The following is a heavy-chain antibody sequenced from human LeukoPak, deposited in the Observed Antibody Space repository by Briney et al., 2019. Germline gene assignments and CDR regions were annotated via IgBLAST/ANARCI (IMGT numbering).Heavy chain of an antibody. D-gene: IGHD1-1*01. J-gene: IGHJ4*02. CDR1: GGSISSGGYY. CDR3: ARSLGTLAKPQDYFDY. CDR2: IYYSGST. Sequence: SQTLSLTCTVSGGSISSGGYYWSWIRQHPGKGLEWIGYIYYSGSTYYNPSLKSRVTISVDTSKNQFSLKLSSVTAADTAVYSCARSLGTLAKPQDYFDYWGQGTLVTVSS. V-gene: IGHV4-31*03.